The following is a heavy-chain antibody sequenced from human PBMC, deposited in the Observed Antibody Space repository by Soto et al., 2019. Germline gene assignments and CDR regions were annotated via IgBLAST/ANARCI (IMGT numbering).Heavy chain of an antibody. Sequence: GASVKVSCKVSGYTLTELSMHWVRQAPGKGLEWMGGFDPEDGETIYAQKFQGRVTMTEDTSTDTAYMELRSLRSDDTAVYYCAIFVVVVAATGLAGPDFDYWGQGTLVTVSS. J-gene: IGHJ4*02. CDR1: GYTLTELS. V-gene: IGHV1-24*01. CDR3: AIFVVVVAATGLAGPDFDY. D-gene: IGHD2-15*01. CDR2: FDPEDGET.